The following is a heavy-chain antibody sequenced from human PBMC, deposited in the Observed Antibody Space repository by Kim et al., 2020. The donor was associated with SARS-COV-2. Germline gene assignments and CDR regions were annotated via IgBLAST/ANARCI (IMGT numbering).Heavy chain of an antibody. CDR3: ARADLPGMDHLDYYYGLDV. V-gene: IGHV5-51*01. Sequence: GESLKISCKGSGYSFPSYWVGWVRQVPGKGLEWLGIISPGDSDTRYSPSFQGQVTISADKSVSTAYLQWSSLKASDTGMYYCARADLPGMDHLDYYYGLDVWGQGTTVTVSS. J-gene: IGHJ6*02. CDR1: GYSFPSYW. CDR2: ISPGDSDT. D-gene: IGHD5-18*01.